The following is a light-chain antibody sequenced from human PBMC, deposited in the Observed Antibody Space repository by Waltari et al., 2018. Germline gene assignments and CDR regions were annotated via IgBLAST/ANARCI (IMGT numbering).Light chain of an antibody. CDR2: DTT. J-gene: IGLJ2*01. V-gene: IGLV7-46*01. CDR3: WLHYSGAVL. CDR1: TGAVTGSHY. Sequence: QAVVTQEPSLTVSPGGTVTLTCGSSTGAVTGSHYPYWFQQKPGQAPRTLIYDTTNKLSVTPARFSGSLRGGKAALTLSGAQPEDEAEYYCWLHYSGAVLFGGGTRLTVL.